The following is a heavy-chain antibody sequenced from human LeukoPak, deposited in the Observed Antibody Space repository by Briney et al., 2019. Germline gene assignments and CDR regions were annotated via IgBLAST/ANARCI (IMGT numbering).Heavy chain of an antibody. J-gene: IGHJ6*03. D-gene: IGHD4-17*01. V-gene: IGHV1-8*01. CDR2: MNPNSGNT. CDR1: GYTFTSYD. CDR3: ARGSTPNRGYGDPTYYYYYMDV. Sequence: GASVKVSCKASGYTFTSYDINWVRQATGQGLEWMGWMNPNSGNTGYAQKFQGRVTMTRNTSISTAYMELSSLRSEDTAVYYCARGSTPNRGYGDPTYYYYYMDVWGKGTTVTASS.